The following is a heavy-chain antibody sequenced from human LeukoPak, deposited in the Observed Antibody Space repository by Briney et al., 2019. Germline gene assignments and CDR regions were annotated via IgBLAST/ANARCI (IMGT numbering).Heavy chain of an antibody. Sequence: APVTVSCKASGYTFTIYDINWVRQATGQGLEWMGWMNPNSGNTGYAQKFQGRVTMTRNTSISTAYMELSSLRSEDTAVYYCARGGVLRYFVEDYWGQGTLVTVSS. V-gene: IGHV1-8*01. CDR1: GYTFTIYD. D-gene: IGHD3-9*01. J-gene: IGHJ4*02. CDR2: MNPNSGNT. CDR3: ARGGVLRYFVEDY.